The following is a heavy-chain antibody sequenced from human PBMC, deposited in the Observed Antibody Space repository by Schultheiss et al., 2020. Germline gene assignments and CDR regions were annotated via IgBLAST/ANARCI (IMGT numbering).Heavy chain of an antibody. CDR1: GFTFSSYG. CDR2: VWHDGKNQ. V-gene: IGHV3-33*01. Sequence: GGSLRLSCVASGFTFSSYGMHWVRQAPGKGLEWVAVVWHDGKNQYYGDSVKGRFTISRDNSRNTLYLQMNSLRAEDTAVYYCARDNTAAVFTHYYYYPVDVWGKGTPVTISS. CDR3: ARDNTAAVFTHYYYYPVDV. D-gene: IGHD6-13*01. J-gene: IGHJ6*01.